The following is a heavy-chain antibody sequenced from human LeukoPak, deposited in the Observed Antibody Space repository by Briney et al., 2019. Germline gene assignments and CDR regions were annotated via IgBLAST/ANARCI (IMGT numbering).Heavy chain of an antibody. D-gene: IGHD3-3*01. CDR1: GFTFSSYS. CDR3: ARESEYYDFWSGYYRWFDP. J-gene: IGHJ5*02. V-gene: IGHV3-21*01. Sequence: GGSLRLSCAASGFTFSSYSMNWVRQAPGKGLEWVSSISSSSSYIYYADSVKGRFTISRDNAKNSLYLQMNSLRAEDTAVYYCARESEYYDFWSGYYRWFDPWGQGTLVTVSS. CDR2: ISSSSSYI.